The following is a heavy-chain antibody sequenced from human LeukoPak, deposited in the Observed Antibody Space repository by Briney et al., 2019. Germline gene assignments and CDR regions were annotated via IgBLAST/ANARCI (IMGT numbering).Heavy chain of an antibody. CDR3: ARRGYCSSTSCYSDAFDI. D-gene: IGHD2-2*01. CDR1: GGSFSGYY. CDR2: INHSGST. V-gene: IGHV4-34*01. J-gene: IGHJ3*02. Sequence: SETLSLTCAVYGGSFSGYYWSWIRQPPGKGLEWIGEINHSGSTNYNPSLKSRVTISVDTSKNQFSLKLSSVTAADTAVYYCARRGYCSSTSCYSDAFDIWGQGTMVTVSS.